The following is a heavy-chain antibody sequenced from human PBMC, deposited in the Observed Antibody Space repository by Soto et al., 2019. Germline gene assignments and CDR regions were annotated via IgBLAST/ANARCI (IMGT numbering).Heavy chain of an antibody. V-gene: IGHV3-30-3*01. Sequence: PGGSLRLSCAASGFTFSSYAMHWVRQAPGKGLEWVAVISYDGSNKYYADSVKGRFTISRDNSKNTLYLQMNSLRAEDTAVYYCARDTGHAQWLAPYNWFDPWGQGTLVTVSS. J-gene: IGHJ5*02. CDR3: ARDTGHAQWLAPYNWFDP. CDR2: ISYDGSNK. D-gene: IGHD6-19*01. CDR1: GFTFSSYA.